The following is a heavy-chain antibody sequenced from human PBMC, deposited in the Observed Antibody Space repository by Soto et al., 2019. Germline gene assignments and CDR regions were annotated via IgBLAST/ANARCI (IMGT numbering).Heavy chain of an antibody. CDR3: ARGWTSNHEFWSGYFLEY. CDR2: VYYGGGA. D-gene: IGHD3-3*01. J-gene: IGHJ4*02. Sequence: SETLSLTCSFSGGSINLSSYYLGWIRQPPGKGLEWIGSVYYGGGAYYNPSLKSRATISVDLSKNQFSLRLSSVTAADTAVYYCARGWTSNHEFWSGYFLEYWGQGTQVTVSS. CDR1: GGSINLSSYY. V-gene: IGHV4-39*01.